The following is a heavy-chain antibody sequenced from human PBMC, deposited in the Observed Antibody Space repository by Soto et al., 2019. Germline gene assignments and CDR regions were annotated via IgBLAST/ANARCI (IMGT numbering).Heavy chain of an antibody. V-gene: IGHV4-34*01. J-gene: IGHJ4*02. CDR2: INHSGST. CDR1: GGSFSGYY. CDR3: ARGPLRITMVRGVQRPLDY. D-gene: IGHD3-10*01. Sequence: QVQLQQWGAGLLKPSETLSLTCAVYGGSFSGYYWSWIRQPPGKGLEWIGEINHSGSTNYHPPLNRRVSISVDTSKNQFSLQLRSVTAADTAVYYCARGPLRITMVRGVQRPLDYWGQGTLVTVSS.